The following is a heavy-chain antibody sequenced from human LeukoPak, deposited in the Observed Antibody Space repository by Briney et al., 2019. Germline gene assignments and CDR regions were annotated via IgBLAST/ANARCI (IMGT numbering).Heavy chain of an antibody. Sequence: PSETLSLTCTVAGGSISSYYWCWIRQPAGKGLEWIGRIYTSGSTNYNPSLKSRVTMSVDTSKNQFSLKLSSVTAADTAVYYCASTTYYYDSSGYYFLDFWGQGTLVTVSS. CDR2: IYTSGST. D-gene: IGHD3-22*01. V-gene: IGHV4-4*07. CDR3: ASTTYYYDSSGYYFLDF. J-gene: IGHJ4*02. CDR1: GGSISSYY.